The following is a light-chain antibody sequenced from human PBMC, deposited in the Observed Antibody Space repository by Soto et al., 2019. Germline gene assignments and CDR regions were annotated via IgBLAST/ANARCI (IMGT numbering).Light chain of an antibody. Sequence: QSALTQPASVSGSPGQSITISCTGTSSDVGNYDLVSWYQRLPGKAPKLMIYEGTKRPSGVSNRFSGSKSGNTASLTISGLQAEDEADYYCCSYAGSRTLIFGGGTKVTVL. CDR1: SSDVGNYDL. CDR3: CSYAGSRTLI. CDR2: EGT. J-gene: IGLJ2*01. V-gene: IGLV2-23*01.